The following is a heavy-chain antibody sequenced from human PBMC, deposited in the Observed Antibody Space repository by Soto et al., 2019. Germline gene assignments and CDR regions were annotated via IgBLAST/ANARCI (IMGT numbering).Heavy chain of an antibody. CDR1: GFTFSRHW. J-gene: IGHJ3*02. Sequence: EVQLVESGGGLVQPGGSLTLSCAASGFTFSRHWMHWVRQAPGKGLVWVSHIKTDGTSTSYADSVKGRFTISRDNAKNTLGLQMNSLTAEDTAVYYCARDMRAVPWYGGVSSAFDIWGQGTVVTVSS. D-gene: IGHD3-10*01. V-gene: IGHV3-74*01. CDR3: ARDMRAVPWYGGVSSAFDI. CDR2: IKTDGTST.